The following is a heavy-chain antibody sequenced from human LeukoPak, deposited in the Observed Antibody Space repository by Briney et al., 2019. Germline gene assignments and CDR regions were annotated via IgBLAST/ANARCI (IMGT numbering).Heavy chain of an antibody. V-gene: IGHV4-30-4*01. J-gene: IGHJ3*02. D-gene: IGHD3-22*01. CDR2: IYYSGST. CDR3: AGTMIVVVPYDAFDI. Sequence: SQTLSLTCTVSGGCISSGDYYWSWIRQPPGKGLEWIGYIYYSGSTYYNPSLKSRVTISVDTSKNQFSLKLSSVTAADTAVYYGAGTMIVVVPYDAFDIWGQGTMVTVSS. CDR1: GGCISSGDYY.